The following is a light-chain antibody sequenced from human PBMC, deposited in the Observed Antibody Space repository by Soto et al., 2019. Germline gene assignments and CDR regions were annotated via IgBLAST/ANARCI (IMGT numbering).Light chain of an antibody. CDR3: QQYNNWPPYT. CDR1: QSVSSN. V-gene: IGKV3-15*01. CDR2: GAS. J-gene: IGKJ2*01. Sequence: EIVMTQSPATLSVSPGERATLSCRASQSVSSNLAWYQQKPGQAPRLLIYGASTRATGIPARFSGSVSGTEFTLTISSLQSEDFAVYHCQQYNNWPPYTCGQGTKLEIK.